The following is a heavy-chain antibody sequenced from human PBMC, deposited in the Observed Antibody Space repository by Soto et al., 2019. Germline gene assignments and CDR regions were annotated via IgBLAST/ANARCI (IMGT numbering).Heavy chain of an antibody. CDR2: IRSKAYGGTT. D-gene: IGHD2-15*01. V-gene: IGHV3-49*04. Sequence: PGGSLRLSCRASGFSFGDYAMNWVRQAPGKGLEWVGFIRSKAYGGTTDYAASVKGRFIISRDDSKSIAYLQMNSLKTEDAAVFYCTRAPYIVVTTYFYYGMDVWCQGTTVTVSS. J-gene: IGHJ6*02. CDR3: TRAPYIVVTTYFYYGMDV. CDR1: GFSFGDYA.